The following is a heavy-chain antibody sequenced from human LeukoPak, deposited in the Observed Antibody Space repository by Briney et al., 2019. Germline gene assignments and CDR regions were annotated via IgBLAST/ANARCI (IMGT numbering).Heavy chain of an antibody. V-gene: IGHV4-39*01. J-gene: IGHJ4*02. CDR3: ARLCGGSYWEVDY. Sequence: SETLSLTCTVSSDSISDYYWGWIRQPPGKGLEWIGSIYYSGITYYNPSLKSRVSISLDTSKTQFSLKLRSVPAAATAVYYCARLCGGSYWEVDYWGQGTLVTVSS. D-gene: IGHD2-15*01. CDR1: SDSISDYY. CDR2: IYYSGIT.